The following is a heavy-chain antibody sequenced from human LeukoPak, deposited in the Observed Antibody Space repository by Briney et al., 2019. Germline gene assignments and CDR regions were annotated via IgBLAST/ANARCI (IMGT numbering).Heavy chain of an antibody. CDR2: PYHSETT. CDR1: GHSISSGYY. J-gene: IGHJ4*02. Sequence: SETLSLTCAVSGHSISSGYYWVWIRQPPGNGLEWIGSPYHSETTYYNPSLRSRVTISGDSSNNHFSLRLISVTAADTALYYCARASSGDYVFDVWGQGIPVTVSS. CDR3: ARASSGDYVFDV. V-gene: IGHV4-38-2*01. D-gene: IGHD4-17*01.